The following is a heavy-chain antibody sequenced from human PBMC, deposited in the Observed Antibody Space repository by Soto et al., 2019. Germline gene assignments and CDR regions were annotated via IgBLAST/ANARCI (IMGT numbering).Heavy chain of an antibody. CDR1: GFTFGDYA. D-gene: IGHD3-10*02. V-gene: IGHV3-49*05. CDR3: TRGQAVNYYVTLFDY. Sequence: EVQLVESGGGLVKPGRSLRLSCTASGFTFGDYAMSWFRQAPGKGLEWVGFIRSKAYGGTTEYAASVKGRFTISRDDSKSIAYLQMNSLKTEDTAVYYCTRGQAVNYYVTLFDYWGQGTLVTVSS. CDR2: IRSKAYGGTT. J-gene: IGHJ4*02.